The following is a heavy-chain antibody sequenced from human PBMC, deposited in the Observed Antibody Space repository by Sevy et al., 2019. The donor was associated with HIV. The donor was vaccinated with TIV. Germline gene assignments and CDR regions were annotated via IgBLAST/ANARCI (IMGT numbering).Heavy chain of an antibody. D-gene: IGHD2-2*01. CDR1: EFIFTNAW. J-gene: IGHJ4*02. V-gene: IGHV3-15*01. CDR2: IKSKTNGGTT. CDR3: TTDLEYQLERYYFNY. Sequence: GGSLRLSCAASEFIFTNAWMSWVRQAPGKGLEWVGRIKSKTNGGTTDYAAPVGGRFTISRDDSKKTLYLQMNSLKTEDAAVYYCTTDLEYQLERYYFNYWGQGTLVTVSS.